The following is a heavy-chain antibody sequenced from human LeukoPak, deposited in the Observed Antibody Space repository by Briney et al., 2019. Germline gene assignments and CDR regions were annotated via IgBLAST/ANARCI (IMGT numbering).Heavy chain of an antibody. V-gene: IGHV4-4*02. Sequence: SETLSLTCAVSGGSISSSNWWSWVRQPPGKGLEWIGEIYHSGSTNYNPSLKSRVTISVDTSKNQFSLKLSSVTAADTAVYYCARGRLSGDIVVVPAAMRGYFDYWGQGTLVTVSS. D-gene: IGHD2-2*01. J-gene: IGHJ4*02. CDR2: IYHSGST. CDR1: GGSISSSNW. CDR3: ARGRLSGDIVVVPAAMRGYFDY.